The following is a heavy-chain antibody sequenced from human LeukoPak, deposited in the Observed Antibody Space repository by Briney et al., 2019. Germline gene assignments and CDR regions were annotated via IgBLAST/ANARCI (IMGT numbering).Heavy chain of an antibody. CDR1: GGSFSGYY. V-gene: IGHV4-34*01. D-gene: IGHD5-12*01. CDR3: ARGPYIVATNYLNYYYYYYMDV. J-gene: IGHJ6*03. CDR2: INHSGST. Sequence: SETLSLTCAVYGGSFSGYYWSWIRQPPGKGLEWIGEINHSGSTNYNPSLKSRVTISVDTSKNQFSPKLSSVTAADTAVYYCARGPYIVATNYLNYYYYYYMDVWGKGTTVTVSS.